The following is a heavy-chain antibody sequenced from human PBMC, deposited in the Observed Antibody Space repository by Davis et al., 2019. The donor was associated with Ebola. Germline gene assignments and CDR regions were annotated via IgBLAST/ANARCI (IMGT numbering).Heavy chain of an antibody. V-gene: IGHV1-2*02. CDR3: ARERGDEAVAGSDNWFDP. J-gene: IGHJ5*02. D-gene: IGHD6-19*01. CDR1: GYTFTGYY. Sequence: ASVKVSCKTSGYTFTGYYLHWVRQAPGQGLEWMGCMSPSGGTEYAQKYQGRVTLTRDTSISTIYMELSGLRLDDTALDYCARERGDEAVAGSDNWFDPWGQGTLVTVSS. CDR2: MSPSGGT.